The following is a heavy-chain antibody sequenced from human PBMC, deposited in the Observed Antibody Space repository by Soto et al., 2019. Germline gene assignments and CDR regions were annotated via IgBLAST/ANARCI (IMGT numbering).Heavy chain of an antibody. CDR2: IYWNDDK. Sequence: DSGPTPVNPTQTLTLTGTLSGFSLSKSGVGVGWIRQPPGKALEWLALIYWNDDKVYSPSLKRRVTITKDTSTNQVVLTMTNMDPVETATYYCAHVTNWALAYWGQGTLVTVSS. CDR1: GFSLSKSGVG. CDR3: AHVTNWALAY. D-gene: IGHD7-27*01. V-gene: IGHV2-5*01. J-gene: IGHJ4*02.